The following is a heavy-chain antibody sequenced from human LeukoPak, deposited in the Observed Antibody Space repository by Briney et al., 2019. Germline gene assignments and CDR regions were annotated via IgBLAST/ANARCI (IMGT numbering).Heavy chain of an antibody. J-gene: IGHJ4*02. CDR1: GFTVSSNY. CDR2: IYSGGST. Sequence: GGSLRLSCAVSGFTVSSNYMSWVRQAPGKGLEWVSVIYSGGSTYYADSVKGRFTISRDNSKNTLYLQMNSLRAEDTAVCYCARRLVDCSSTSCYVGAYYFDYWGQGTLVTVSS. V-gene: IGHV3-66*04. CDR3: ARRLVDCSSTSCYVGAYYFDY. D-gene: IGHD2-2*01.